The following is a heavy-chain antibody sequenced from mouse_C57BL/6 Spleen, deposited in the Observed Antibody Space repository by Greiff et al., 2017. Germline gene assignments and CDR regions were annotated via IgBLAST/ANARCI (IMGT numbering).Heavy chain of an antibody. CDR3: ARGGDGIYYAMDY. Sequence: VKLMESGPELVKPGASVKLSCKASGYTFTSYDINWVKQRPGQGLEWIGWIYPRDGSTKYNEKFKGKATLTVDTSSSTAYMELHSLTSEDSAVYFCARGGDGIYYAMDYWGQGTSVTVSS. V-gene: IGHV1-85*01. CDR1: GYTFTSYD. D-gene: IGHD1-1*01. CDR2: IYPRDGST. J-gene: IGHJ4*01.